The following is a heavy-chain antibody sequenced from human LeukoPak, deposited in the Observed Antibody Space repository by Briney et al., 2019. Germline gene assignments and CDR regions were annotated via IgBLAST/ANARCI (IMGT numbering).Heavy chain of an antibody. CDR3: ARGSVGVVATIPLDYYYYMDV. D-gene: IGHD5-12*01. J-gene: IGHJ6*03. Sequence: GGSLRLSCAASGFTFSSYWMSWVRQASGKGLEWVANIKQDGSEKYYVDSVKGRFTISRDNAKNSLYLQMNSLRAEDTAVYYCARGSVGVVATIPLDYYYYMDVWGKGTTVAVSS. CDR2: IKQDGSEK. CDR1: GFTFSSYW. V-gene: IGHV3-7*01.